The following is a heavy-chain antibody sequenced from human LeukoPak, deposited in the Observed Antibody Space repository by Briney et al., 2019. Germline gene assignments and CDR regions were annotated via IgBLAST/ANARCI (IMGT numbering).Heavy chain of an antibody. CDR2: ISQSGST. CDR1: GGSISSGGYS. J-gene: IGHJ4*02. V-gene: IGHV4-30-2*01. Sequence: TLSLTCAVSGGSISSGGYSWSWIRQPPGGGLEWIGYISQSGSTYYNPSLKSRVTISVDRSKNQFSLKVSSVTAPDTAVYYCARVGGYSGYDLADYWGQGTLVTVSS. CDR3: ARVGGYSGYDLADY. D-gene: IGHD5-12*01.